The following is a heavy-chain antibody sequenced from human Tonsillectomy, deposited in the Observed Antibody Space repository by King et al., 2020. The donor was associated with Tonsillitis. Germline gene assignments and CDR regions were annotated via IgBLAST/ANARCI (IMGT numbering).Heavy chain of an antibody. CDR2: IYHSGST. CDR3: AGDLFPGGGGDY. J-gene: IGHJ4*02. D-gene: IGHD1-26*01. Sequence: VQLQESGPGLVKPSETLSLTCAVSGYSISSGYYWGWIRQPPGKGLEWIGSIYHSGSTYYNPSLKSRVTISVDTSKNQFSLKLSSVTAADTAVYYCAGDLFPGGGGDYWGQGTLVTVSS. CDR1: GYSISSGYY. V-gene: IGHV4-38-2*01.